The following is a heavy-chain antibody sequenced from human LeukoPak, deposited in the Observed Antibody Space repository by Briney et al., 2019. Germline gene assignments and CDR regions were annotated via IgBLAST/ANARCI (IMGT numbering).Heavy chain of an antibody. D-gene: IGHD4-17*01. CDR1: GCTLSSYG. V-gene: IGHV3-30*18. CDR2: VSYDGSNK. Sequence: GGPLRLSCAASGCTLSSYGMHCVPQVPGKGLDCVAVVSYDGSNKYYADSVKVRFTISRDNSKKTLYLQMNSLSPDDTALYYCAKARPPYGDYSYYFVYWGLGTLVTVSS. CDR3: AKARPPYGDYSYYFVY. J-gene: IGHJ4*02.